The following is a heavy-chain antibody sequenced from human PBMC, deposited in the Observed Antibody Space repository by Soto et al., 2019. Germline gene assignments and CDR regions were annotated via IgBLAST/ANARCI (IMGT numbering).Heavy chain of an antibody. CDR3: ARENSRISPRLFQH. CDR1: GFIFSDYA. V-gene: IGHV3-30-3*01. CDR2: ISPAGTNQ. D-gene: IGHD6-6*01. J-gene: IGHJ1*01. Sequence: GGSLRLSCVASGFIFSDYAMHWARQAPGKGLEWVALISPAGTNQYYADSAKGRFTISRDNSKNTLYLQMNSLRPEDTGLYYCARENSRISPRLFQHWRHGTLVPVPS.